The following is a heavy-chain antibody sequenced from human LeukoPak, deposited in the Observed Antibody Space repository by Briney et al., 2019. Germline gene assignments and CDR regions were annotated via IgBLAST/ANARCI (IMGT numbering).Heavy chain of an antibody. CDR2: ISSNGGST. Sequence: GGSLRLSCSASGFTFSSYAMHWVRQAPGKGLEYVSAISSNGGSTYYADSVKGRFTISRDNSKNTLYLQMNSLRAEDTAVYYCARGAGGSGWYRAYFDYWGQGTLITVSS. J-gene: IGHJ4*02. CDR1: GFTFSSYA. D-gene: IGHD6-19*01. CDR3: ARGAGGSGWYRAYFDY. V-gene: IGHV3-64*04.